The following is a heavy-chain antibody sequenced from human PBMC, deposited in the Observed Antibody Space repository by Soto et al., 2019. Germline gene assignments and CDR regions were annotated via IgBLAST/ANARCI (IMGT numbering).Heavy chain of an antibody. CDR3: AGYDYDYIWGSYGRHDY. CDR2: IYYSGST. V-gene: IGHV4-39*01. CDR1: GGSISSSSYY. Sequence: PSETLSLTCTVSGGSISSSSYYRGWIRQPPGKGLEWIGSIYYSGSTYYNPSLKSRVTISVDTSKNQFSLKLSSVTAADTAVYYCAGYDYDYIWGSYGRHDYWGQGTLVTVSS. J-gene: IGHJ4*02. D-gene: IGHD3-16*01.